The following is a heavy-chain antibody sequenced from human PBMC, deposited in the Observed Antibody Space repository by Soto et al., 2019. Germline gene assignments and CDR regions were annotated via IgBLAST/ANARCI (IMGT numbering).Heavy chain of an antibody. Sequence: EVQLVESGGGLVKPGGSLRLSCVASGFTFSGYSINWVRQAPGKGLEWVSYISGPSIYIYYADSVKGRFTISRDNDKSAVYVQMNSLRAEDTDVYYCARGFRNGFNVWGQGTTVSVSS. V-gene: IGHV3-21*01. J-gene: IGHJ6*02. CDR1: GFTFSGYS. CDR2: ISGPSIYI. CDR3: ARGFRNGFNV. D-gene: IGHD2-8*01.